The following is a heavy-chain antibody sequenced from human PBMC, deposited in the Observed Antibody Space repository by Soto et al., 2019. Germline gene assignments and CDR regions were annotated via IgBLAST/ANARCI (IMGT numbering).Heavy chain of an antibody. CDR2: IYYSGGT. Sequence: SETLSLTCTVSGGSISSYYWSWIRQPPGKGLEWIGYIYYSGGTYYNPSLKSRVTISVDTSKNQFSLKLSSVTDADTAMYYCARQNVLLGGFDYWGQGTQVTVSS. J-gene: IGHJ4*02. CDR1: GGSISSYY. V-gene: IGHV4-59*06. CDR3: ARQNVLLGGFDY. D-gene: IGHD3-10*01.